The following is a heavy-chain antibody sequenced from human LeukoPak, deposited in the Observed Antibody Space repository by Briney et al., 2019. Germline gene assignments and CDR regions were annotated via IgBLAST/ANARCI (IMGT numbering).Heavy chain of an antibody. Sequence: PGGYLRLSCAASGFTFSSYAMSWVRQAPGKGLEWVSAISGSGGSTYYADSVKGRFTISRDNSKNTLYLQMNSLRAEDTAVYYCATPVYCSGGSCSDYWGQGTLVTVSS. CDR1: GFTFSSYA. V-gene: IGHV3-23*01. D-gene: IGHD2-15*01. J-gene: IGHJ4*02. CDR2: ISGSGGST. CDR3: ATPVYCSGGSCSDY.